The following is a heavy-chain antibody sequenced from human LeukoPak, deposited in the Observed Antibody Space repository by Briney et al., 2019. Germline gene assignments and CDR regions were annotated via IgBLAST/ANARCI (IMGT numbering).Heavy chain of an antibody. V-gene: IGHV3-53*01. Sequence: GGSLRLSCAASGFTVSSNYMSWVHQAPGKGLEWVSVIYSGGSTYYADSVKGRFTISRDNSKNTVYLQMNSLRAEDTAVYYCARATGSKNWFDPWGQGTLVTVSS. J-gene: IGHJ5*02. CDR2: IYSGGST. CDR3: ARATGSKNWFDP. CDR1: GFTVSSNY. D-gene: IGHD1-14*01.